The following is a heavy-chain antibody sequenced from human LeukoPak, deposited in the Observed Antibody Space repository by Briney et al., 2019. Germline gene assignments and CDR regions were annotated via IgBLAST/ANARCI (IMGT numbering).Heavy chain of an antibody. J-gene: IGHJ4*02. CDR1: GGSISSGSYY. D-gene: IGHD5-18*01. CDR2: IYTSGST. V-gene: IGHV4-61*02. Sequence: SETLSLTCTVSGGSISSGSYYWSWIRQPAGKGLEWSGRIYTSGSTNYNPSLKSRVTISVDTSKNQFSLKLSSVTAADTAVYYCARGHRLDTAMAKVTGYFDYWGQGTLVTVSS. CDR3: ARGHRLDTAMAKVTGYFDY.